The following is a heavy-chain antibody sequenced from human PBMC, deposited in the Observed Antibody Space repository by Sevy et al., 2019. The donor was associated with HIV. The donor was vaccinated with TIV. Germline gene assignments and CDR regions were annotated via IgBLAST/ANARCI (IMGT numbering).Heavy chain of an antibody. CDR3: TRASLLGYCSTTSCYYAFDI. V-gene: IGHV3-21*01. CDR2: ISGDTYYT. J-gene: IGHJ3*02. Sequence: GGSLRLSCNASGITFSTSVMNWVRQSPDRGLEWVSSISGDTYYTHYADSMRGRFIVSRDNAKNSLFLEMNILTVEDTAVYYCTRASLLGYCSTTSCYYAFDIWGPGTVVTVSS. D-gene: IGHD2-2*01. CDR1: GITFSTSV.